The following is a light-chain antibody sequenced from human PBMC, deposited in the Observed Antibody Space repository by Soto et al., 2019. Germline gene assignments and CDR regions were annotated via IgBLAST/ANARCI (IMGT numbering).Light chain of an antibody. CDR2: GAS. J-gene: IGKJ2*02. Sequence: EIVMTQSPATLSVSPGERATLSCRASQSVSSNLAWYQQKPGQDPRLLFYGASTRATGIPARFSGSGSGTEFTLTISSLQSEDFAVYYCQQYNNWPPWTFGQGTKLEIK. CDR3: QQYNNWPPWT. V-gene: IGKV3-15*01. CDR1: QSVSSN.